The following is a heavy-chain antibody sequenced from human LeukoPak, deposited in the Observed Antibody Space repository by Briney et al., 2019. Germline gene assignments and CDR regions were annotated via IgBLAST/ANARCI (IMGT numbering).Heavy chain of an antibody. CDR1: GGTFSSYA. J-gene: IGHJ6*02. CDR2: IIPIFGTA. CDR3: ARDPPFNPAPLGMDV. V-gene: IGHV1-69*13. Sequence: SVKVSCKASGGTFSSYAISWVRQAPGQGLEWMGGIIPIFGTANYAQKFQGRVTITADESTSTAYMELSSLRSEDTAVYYCARDPPFNPAPLGMDVWGQGSTVTVSS.